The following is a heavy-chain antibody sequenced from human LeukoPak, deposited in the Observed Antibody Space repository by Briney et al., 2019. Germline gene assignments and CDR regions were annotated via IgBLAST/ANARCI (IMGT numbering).Heavy chain of an antibody. CDR3: VKGYSSGWYGEVWFDP. D-gene: IGHD6-19*01. Sequence: GGPLRLSCSASGFTFSNYAMHWVRQAPGKGLEYVSGISSNGGSTYYADSVKGRFSISRDNSKNTLYLQMSSLRAGDTSVYYCVKGYSSGWYGEVWFDPWGQGTLVTVSS. CDR2: ISSNGGST. J-gene: IGHJ5*02. V-gene: IGHV3-64D*06. CDR1: GFTFSNYA.